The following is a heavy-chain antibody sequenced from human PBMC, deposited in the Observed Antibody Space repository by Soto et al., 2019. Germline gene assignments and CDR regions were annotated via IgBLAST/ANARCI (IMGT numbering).Heavy chain of an antibody. J-gene: IGHJ4*02. CDR3: ARDLPETPSGSYYAH. V-gene: IGHV1-18*01. CDR2: ISAYNGNT. Sequence: GASVKVSCKASGYTFTSYGISWVRQAPGQGLEWMGWISAYNGNTNYAQKLQGRVTMTTDTSTSTAYMELRSLRSDDTAVYYCARDLPETPSGSYYAHWGQGTLVTVSS. D-gene: IGHD1-26*01. CDR1: GYTFTSYG.